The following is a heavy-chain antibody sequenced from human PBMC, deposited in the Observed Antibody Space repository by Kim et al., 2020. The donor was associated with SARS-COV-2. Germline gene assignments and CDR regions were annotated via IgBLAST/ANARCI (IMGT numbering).Heavy chain of an antibody. CDR3: ARGSYDLNWFDP. Sequence: NYAQKFQGRVTITADKSTSTADVELSSLRSEDTAVYYCARGSYDLNWFDPWGQGTLVTVSS. V-gene: IGHV1-69*04. J-gene: IGHJ5*02. D-gene: IGHD3-3*01.